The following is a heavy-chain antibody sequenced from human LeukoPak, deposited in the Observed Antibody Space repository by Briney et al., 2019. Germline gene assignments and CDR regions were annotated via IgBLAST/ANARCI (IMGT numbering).Heavy chain of an antibody. V-gene: IGHV3-23*01. CDR1: GFTFSSYA. J-gene: IGHJ4*02. Sequence: GGSLRLSCAASGFTFSSYAMSWVRQAPGKGLEWVSAISGSGGSTYYADSVKGRFTISRDNSKNTLYLQVNSLRAEDTAVYYCAKADNAEASRMITFGGVIALSTFDYWGQGTLVTVSS. D-gene: IGHD3-16*02. CDR2: ISGSGGST. CDR3: AKADNAEASRMITFGGVIALSTFDY.